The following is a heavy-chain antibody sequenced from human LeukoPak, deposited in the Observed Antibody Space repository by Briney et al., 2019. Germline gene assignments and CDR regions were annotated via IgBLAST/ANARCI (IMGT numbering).Heavy chain of an antibody. V-gene: IGHV1-18*01. CDR2: ISAYNGST. CDR3: ARDSPLVPAGTVYYYYGMDV. J-gene: IGHJ6*02. Sequence: ASAKDSCKASGYTFTSYGISWVRQAPGQGLEWMGWISAYNGSTNYAQKLQGRVTMTTDTSTSTAYMELRSLRSDDTAVYYCARDSPLVPAGTVYYYYGMDVWGQGTTVTVSS. CDR1: GYTFTSYG. D-gene: IGHD2-2*01.